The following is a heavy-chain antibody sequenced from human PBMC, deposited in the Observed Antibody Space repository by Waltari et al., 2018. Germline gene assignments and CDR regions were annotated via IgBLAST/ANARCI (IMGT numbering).Heavy chain of an antibody. D-gene: IGHD6-19*01. CDR2: ISWNSGSI. Sequence: EVQLVESGGGLVQPGRSLRLSCAASGFTFDDYAMHWVRQAPGKGLEWVSGISWNSGSIGYADSVKGRFTISRDNAKNSLYLQMNSLRAEDTALYYCAKDGYSSGYFQHWGQGTLVTVSP. CDR3: AKDGYSSGYFQH. J-gene: IGHJ1*01. V-gene: IGHV3-9*01. CDR1: GFTFDDYA.